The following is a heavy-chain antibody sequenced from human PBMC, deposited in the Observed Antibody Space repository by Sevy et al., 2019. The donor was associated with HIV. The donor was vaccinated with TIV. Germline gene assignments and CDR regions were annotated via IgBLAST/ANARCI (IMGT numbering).Heavy chain of an antibody. CDR1: GYTFTSYG. J-gene: IGHJ4*02. V-gene: IGHV1-18*01. CDR2: ISAYNGNT. CDR3: AGLLLGYCSSTSCYTEDFDY. D-gene: IGHD2-2*02. Sequence: ASVKVSCKASGYTFTSYGISWVRQAPGQGLEWMGWISAYNGNTNYAQTLQGRVTMTTDTSTSTAYMELRSLRSDDTAVYYCAGLLLGYCSSTSCYTEDFDYWGQGTLVTVSS.